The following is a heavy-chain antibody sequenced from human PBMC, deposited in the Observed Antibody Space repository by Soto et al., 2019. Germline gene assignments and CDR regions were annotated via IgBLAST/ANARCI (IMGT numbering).Heavy chain of an antibody. CDR3: ARDKGYGELDH. V-gene: IGHV1-69*08. Sequence: QVHLVHSGAEVKKPGSSVKVSCRASGGTFSTYTISWVRQVPGQGLEWMGKIIPIVGGADYAQEFQGRVTITADKSTSTAYMVLSSLRSEDTAVYFCARDKGYGELDHWGQGTLVTVSS. J-gene: IGHJ4*02. CDR2: IIPIVGGA. D-gene: IGHD4-17*01. CDR1: GGTFSTYT.